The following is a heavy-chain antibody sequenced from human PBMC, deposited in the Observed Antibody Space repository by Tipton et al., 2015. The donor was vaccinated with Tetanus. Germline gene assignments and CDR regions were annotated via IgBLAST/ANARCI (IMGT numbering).Heavy chain of an antibody. V-gene: IGHV5-51*01. CDR1: GYNLTNYW. CDR2: IYPGDSYS. J-gene: IGHJ3*01. CDR3: AGPLTSVAFGGFAFDV. Sequence: VQLVQSGAEVKKPGESLKISCQGSGYNLTNYWIGWVRRVPGKGLEWLGTIYPGDSYSTYSPSFEGQVTISVDRSIDTAYLQWSSLKASDTAIYYRAGPLTSVAFGGFAFDVWGQGTLVTVSS. D-gene: IGHD3-16*01.